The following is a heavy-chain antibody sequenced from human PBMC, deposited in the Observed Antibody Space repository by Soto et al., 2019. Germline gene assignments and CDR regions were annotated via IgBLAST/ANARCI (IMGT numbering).Heavy chain of an antibody. Sequence: EVQLVESGGGLVQPGGPLGLSCAASGFTFSSFSMNWVRQAPGKGLEWVSYITRTSSTIYYAYSVKGRFTISRNNAKNSLYRQMNSLRVEDTAVYYCAIAFGSGNQPWIWGQGTMVTVSS. CDR3: AIAFGSGNQPWI. CDR2: ITRTSSTI. J-gene: IGHJ3*02. D-gene: IGHD3-10*01. CDR1: GFTFSSFS. V-gene: IGHV3-48*01.